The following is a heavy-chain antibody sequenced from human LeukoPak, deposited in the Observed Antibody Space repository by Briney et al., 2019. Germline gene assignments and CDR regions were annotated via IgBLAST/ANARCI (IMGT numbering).Heavy chain of an antibody. CDR2: INPNSGGT. CDR3: ARGVLTYYYDSSGYFAGDY. CDR1: GYTFTVYY. V-gene: IGHV1-2*02. D-gene: IGHD3-22*01. J-gene: IGHJ4*02. Sequence: ASVKVSCKASGYTFTVYYMHWVRQAPGQGLEWMGWINPNSGGTNYAQKFQGRVTMTRDTSISTAYMELSRLRSDDTAVYYCARGVLTYYYDSSGYFAGDYWGQGTLVTVSS.